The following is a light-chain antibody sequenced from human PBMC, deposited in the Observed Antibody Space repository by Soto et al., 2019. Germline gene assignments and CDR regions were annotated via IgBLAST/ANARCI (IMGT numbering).Light chain of an antibody. CDR3: CSYAGSSTYV. V-gene: IGLV2-23*01. J-gene: IGLJ1*01. CDR2: EDS. Sequence: QSALTQPASVSGSPGQSITISCTGTSSNVGSYNLVSWYQQHPGKAPKLMIYEDSKRPSGVSNRFSGAKYVNTASLTISGLPAEDEADYYCCSYAGSSTYVFGTGTKLTVL. CDR1: SSNVGSYNL.